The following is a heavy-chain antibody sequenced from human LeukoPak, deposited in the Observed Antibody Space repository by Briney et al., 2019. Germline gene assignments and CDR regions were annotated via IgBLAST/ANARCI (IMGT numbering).Heavy chain of an antibody. J-gene: IGHJ3*02. CDR3: AREGTVTTKTPYAFDI. CDR2: IYYSGGT. Sequence: SQTLSLTCTVSGGSISSGDHYWSWIRQPPGKGLEWIGYIYYSGGTYYNPSLKSRVTISVDTSKNQFSLKLSSVTAADTAVYYCAREGTVTTKTPYAFDIWGQGTMVTVSS. V-gene: IGHV4-30-4*01. D-gene: IGHD4-17*01. CDR1: GGSISSGDHY.